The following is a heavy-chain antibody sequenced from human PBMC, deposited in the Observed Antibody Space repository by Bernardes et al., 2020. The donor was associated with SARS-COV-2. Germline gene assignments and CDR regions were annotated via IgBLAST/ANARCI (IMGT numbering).Heavy chain of an antibody. D-gene: IGHD2-21*02. CDR1: GFTFSSYW. Sequence: GGSLRLSCAASGFTFSSYWMHWVRQAPGKGLVWVSRINSDGSSTSYADSVKGRFTISRDNAKNTLYLQMNSLRAEDTAVYYCARERGGGDRYSHVGAFDIWGQGTMVTVSS. CDR2: INSDGSST. CDR3: ARERGGGDRYSHVGAFDI. V-gene: IGHV3-74*01. J-gene: IGHJ3*02.